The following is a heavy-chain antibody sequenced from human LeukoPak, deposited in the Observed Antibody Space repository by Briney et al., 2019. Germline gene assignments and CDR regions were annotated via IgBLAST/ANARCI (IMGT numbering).Heavy chain of an antibody. Sequence: SETLSLTCTVSGGSISSYYWSWIRQPPGKGLEWIGYIYYSGSTNYNPSLKSRVTISVDTSKNQFSLKLSSVTAADTAVYYCARSTSHTYGDYVFAATWAFDIWAKGQWSPSLQ. J-gene: IGHJ3*02. CDR3: ARSTSHTYGDYVFAATWAFDI. CDR2: IYYSGST. V-gene: IGHV4-59*08. D-gene: IGHD4-17*01. CDR1: GGSISSYY.